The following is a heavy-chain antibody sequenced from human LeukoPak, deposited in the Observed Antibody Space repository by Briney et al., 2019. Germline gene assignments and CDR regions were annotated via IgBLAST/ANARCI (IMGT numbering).Heavy chain of an antibody. J-gene: IGHJ6*03. Sequence: GGSLRLSCAASGFTVSSNYMSWVRQAPGKGLEWVSVIYSGGSTYYADSVKGRFTISGDNSKNTLYLQMNSLRAEDTAVYYCASGSGSYRTPYYYMDVWGTGTTVTVSS. CDR2: IYSGGST. CDR3: ASGSGSYRTPYYYMDV. V-gene: IGHV3-53*01. D-gene: IGHD3-10*01. CDR1: GFTVSSNY.